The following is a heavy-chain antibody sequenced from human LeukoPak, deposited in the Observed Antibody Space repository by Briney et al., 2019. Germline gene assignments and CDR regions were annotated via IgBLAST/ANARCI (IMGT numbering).Heavy chain of an antibody. CDR1: GFTFSSYG. D-gene: IGHD1-14*01. CDR2: ISYDGSNK. CDR3: AKESGTKREFDY. J-gene: IGHJ4*02. V-gene: IGHV3-30*18. Sequence: GRSLRLSCAASGFTFSSYGMHWVRQAPGKGLEWVAVISYDGSNKYYADSVKGRFTISRDNSKNTLYLQMNSLRAEDTAVYYCAKESGTKREFDYWGQGTLVTVSS.